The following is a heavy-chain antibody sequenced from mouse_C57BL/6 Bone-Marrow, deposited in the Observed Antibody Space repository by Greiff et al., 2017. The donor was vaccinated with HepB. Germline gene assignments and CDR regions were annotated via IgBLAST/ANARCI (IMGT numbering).Heavy chain of an antibody. CDR3: ARFPRGGFDY. V-gene: IGHV1-82*01. J-gene: IGHJ2*01. Sequence: VQLVESGPELVKPGASVKISCKASGYAFSSSWMNWVKQRPGKGLEWIGRIYPGDGDTNYNGKFKGKATLTADKSSSTAYMQLSSLSSEDSAVYFCARFPRGGFDYWGQGTTLTVSS. CDR2: IYPGDGDT. CDR1: GYAFSSSW. D-gene: IGHD3-1*01.